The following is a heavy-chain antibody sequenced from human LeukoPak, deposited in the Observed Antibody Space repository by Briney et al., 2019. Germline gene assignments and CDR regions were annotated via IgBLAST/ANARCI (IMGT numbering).Heavy chain of an antibody. V-gene: IGHV3-21*01. D-gene: IGHD6-19*01. CDR2: ISTSSRYI. CDR1: GFTFSSYS. Sequence: GGSLRLSCAASGFTFSSYSMNWVRQAPGKGLEWVSSISTSSRYIYYADSMKGRFTISRDNAKKSLDLQMNSLRAEDTAVYYCARQQWLDGAYYFDYWGQGTLVTVSS. CDR3: ARQQWLDGAYYFDY. J-gene: IGHJ4*02.